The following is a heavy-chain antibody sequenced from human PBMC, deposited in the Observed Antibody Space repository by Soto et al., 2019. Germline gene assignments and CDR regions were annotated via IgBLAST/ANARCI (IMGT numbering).Heavy chain of an antibody. V-gene: IGHV4-4*07. D-gene: IGHD3-22*01. CDR2: IYTSGST. CDR1: GGSISSYY. Sequence: SETLALTCTVSGGSISSYYWSWIRQPAGKGLEWIGRIYTSGSTNYNPSLKSRVTMSVDTSKNQFSLKLSSVTAADTAVYYCARDTPYYYDSSSYGYYGMDVWGQGTTVTVSS. CDR3: ARDTPYYYDSSSYGYYGMDV. J-gene: IGHJ6*02.